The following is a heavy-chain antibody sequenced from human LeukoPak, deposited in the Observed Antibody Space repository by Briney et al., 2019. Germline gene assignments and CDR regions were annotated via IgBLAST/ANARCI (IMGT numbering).Heavy chain of an antibody. Sequence: SETLSLTCTVSGGSISDAAYYWSWIRQHPGKGLKWIGYIYYSGSTSYNPSLKSRVTISVDTSKNQFSLKLTSVTAADTAVYYCARNRDGYNSFDYWGQGTLVTVSS. CDR2: IYYSGST. J-gene: IGHJ4*02. CDR1: GGSISDAAYY. D-gene: IGHD5-24*01. V-gene: IGHV4-31*03. CDR3: ARNRDGYNSFDY.